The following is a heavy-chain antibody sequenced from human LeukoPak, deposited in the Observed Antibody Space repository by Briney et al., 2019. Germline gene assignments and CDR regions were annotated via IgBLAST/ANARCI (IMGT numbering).Heavy chain of an antibody. J-gene: IGHJ6*02. CDR2: IYTSGST. CDR1: GGSVSSYY. D-gene: IGHD6-13*01. CDR3: ARHFVPFGYSSSYYYGMDV. Sequence: SETLSLTCTVSGGSVSSYYWSWIRQPAGKGLEWIGRIYTSGSTNYNPSLKSRVTISVDTSKNQFSLKLSSVTAADTAVYYCARHFVPFGYSSSYYYGMDVWGQGTTVTVSS. V-gene: IGHV4-4*07.